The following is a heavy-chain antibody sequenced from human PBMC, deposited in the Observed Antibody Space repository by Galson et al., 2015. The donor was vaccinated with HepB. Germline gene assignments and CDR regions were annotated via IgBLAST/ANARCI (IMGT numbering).Heavy chain of an antibody. CDR3: ARGGRSTSYYWEF. J-gene: IGHJ1*01. D-gene: IGHD2-2*01. V-gene: IGHV3-7*01. CDR2: IKRDGSEK. CDR1: GFTFSPYA. Sequence: SLRLSCAASGFTFSPYAMHWVRQAPGKGLEWVATIKRDGSEKFYVDSVEGRFTISRDNARYSLYLQMDNVRGEDTAVYFCARGGRSTSYYWEFWGQGTLVTVSS.